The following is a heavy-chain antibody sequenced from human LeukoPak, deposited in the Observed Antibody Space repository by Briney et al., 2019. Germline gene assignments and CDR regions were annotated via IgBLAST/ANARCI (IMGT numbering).Heavy chain of an antibody. CDR2: IIPIFGTA. CDR3: TTYYYDSSGYPRRFDP. D-gene: IGHD3-22*01. Sequence: SVKVSCKASGGTFSSYAISWVRQAPGQGLEWMGGIIPIFGTANYAQKFHGRVTITADESTSTAYMELSSLRSEDTAVYYCTTYYYDSSGYPRRFDPWGQGTLVTVSS. J-gene: IGHJ5*02. V-gene: IGHV1-69*01. CDR1: GGTFSSYA.